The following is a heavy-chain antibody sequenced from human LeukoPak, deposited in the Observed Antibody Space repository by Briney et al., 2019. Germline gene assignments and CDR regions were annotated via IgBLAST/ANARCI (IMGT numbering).Heavy chain of an antibody. Sequence: GASVKVSCKASGYTFTSYYMHWVRQAPGQGLEWMGLINPSGGSTSYTQKFQGRVTMTRDTSTSTVYMELSSLRSEDTAVYYCARDRSPYYYDSSGYSSGNNPDYWGQGTLVTVSS. V-gene: IGHV1-46*01. CDR2: INPSGGST. D-gene: IGHD3-22*01. CDR1: GYTFTSYY. CDR3: ARDRSPYYYDSSGYSSGNNPDY. J-gene: IGHJ4*02.